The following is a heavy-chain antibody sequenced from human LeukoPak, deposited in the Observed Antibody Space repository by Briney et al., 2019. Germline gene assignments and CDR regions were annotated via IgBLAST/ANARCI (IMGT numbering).Heavy chain of an antibody. V-gene: IGHV3-23*01. D-gene: IGHD4-17*01. CDR3: AKDKHGGYYRY. CDR1: GFTFSSYA. CDR2: ISGSGGST. J-gene: IGHJ4*02. Sequence: PGGSLRLSCAASGFTFSSYAMSWVRQAPGKGLEWVSDISGSGGSTYYADSVKGRFTISRDNSKNTLYLQMNSLRAEDTAVYYRAKDKHGGYYRYWGQGTLVTVSS.